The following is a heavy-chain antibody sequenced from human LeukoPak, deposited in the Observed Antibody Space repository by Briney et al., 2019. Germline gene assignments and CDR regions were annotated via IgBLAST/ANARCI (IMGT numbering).Heavy chain of an antibody. Sequence: PGGSLRLSCAASGFIFSSHGMNWVSQAPGKGLEWVSYISSSGSTIYYADSVKGRFTISRDNAKNSLYLQMNSLRAEDTAVYYCARDLAVAGIGDFDYWGQGTLVTVSS. V-gene: IGHV3-48*04. CDR2: ISSSGSTI. CDR3: ARDLAVAGIGDFDY. J-gene: IGHJ4*02. D-gene: IGHD6-19*01. CDR1: GFIFSSHG.